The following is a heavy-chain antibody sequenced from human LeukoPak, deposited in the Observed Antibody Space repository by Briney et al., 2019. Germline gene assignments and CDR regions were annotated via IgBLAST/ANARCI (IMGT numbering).Heavy chain of an antibody. CDR2: INSDGSST. J-gene: IGHJ4*02. Sequence: PGGSLRLSCAASGFTFRSYSMNWVRQAPGKGLVWVSRINSDGSSTSYADSVKGRFTISRDNAKNTLYLQMNSLRAEDTAVYYCARDRVQLLYVFDYWGQGTLVTVSS. CDR1: GFTFRSYS. V-gene: IGHV3-74*01. D-gene: IGHD2-2*02. CDR3: ARDRVQLLYVFDY.